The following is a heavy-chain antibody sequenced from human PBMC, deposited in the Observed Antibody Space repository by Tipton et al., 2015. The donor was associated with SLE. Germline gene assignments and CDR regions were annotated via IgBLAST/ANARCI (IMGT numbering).Heavy chain of an antibody. J-gene: IGHJ6*03. CDR1: GGSFSGYY. CDR3: ARGLGAYSSGWRYYYYYMDV. Sequence: LRLSCAVYGGSFSGYYWSWIRQPPGKGLEWIGEINHSGGTNYNPSLKSRVTISVDTSKNQFSLKLSSVTAADTAVYYCARGLGAYSSGWRYYYYYMDVWGKGTTVTVSS. CDR2: INHSGGT. D-gene: IGHD6-19*01. V-gene: IGHV4-34*01.